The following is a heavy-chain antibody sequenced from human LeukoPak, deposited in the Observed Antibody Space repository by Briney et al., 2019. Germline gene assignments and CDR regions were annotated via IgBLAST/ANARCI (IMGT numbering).Heavy chain of an antibody. V-gene: IGHV1-2*02. J-gene: IGHJ4*02. CDR2: INPNSGGT. Sequence: ASVKVSCKASGYTFTGYYMHWVRQAPGQGLEWMGWINPNSGGTNYAQKFQGRVTMTRDTSISTAYMELSRLRSDDTAVYYCARKIPGVQSFDYWGQGTLVTVSS. CDR1: GYTFTGYY. D-gene: IGHD3-3*01. CDR3: ARKIPGVQSFDY.